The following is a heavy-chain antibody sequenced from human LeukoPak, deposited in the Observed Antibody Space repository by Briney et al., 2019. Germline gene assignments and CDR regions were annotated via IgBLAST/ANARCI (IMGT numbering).Heavy chain of an antibody. J-gene: IGHJ3*02. D-gene: IGHD3-10*01. Sequence: PGGSLRLSCAASGFAFSTNPMRWVRQAPGKGLEWVSAISDTRTYYADAVKGRFTISRDNSKNTVFLQMNSLRAEDTAVYYCVKEHVDRAFTRSFEIWGQGTVVTVSS. CDR1: GFAFSTNP. V-gene: IGHV3-23*01. CDR2: ISDTRT. CDR3: VKEHVDRAFTRSFEI.